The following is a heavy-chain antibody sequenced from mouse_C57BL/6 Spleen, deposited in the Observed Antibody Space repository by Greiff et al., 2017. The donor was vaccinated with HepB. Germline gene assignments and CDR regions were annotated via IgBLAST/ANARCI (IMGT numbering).Heavy chain of an antibody. CDR3: ATITTVVADAMDY. J-gene: IGHJ4*01. Sequence: VQLQQPGTELVKPGASVKLSCKASGYTFTSYWMHWVKQRPGQGLEWIGNINPSNGGTNYNEKFKSKATLTVDKSSSTAYMQLSSLTSEDSAVYYCATITTVVADAMDYWGQGTSVTVSS. V-gene: IGHV1-53*01. D-gene: IGHD1-1*01. CDR1: GYTFTSYW. CDR2: INPSNGGT.